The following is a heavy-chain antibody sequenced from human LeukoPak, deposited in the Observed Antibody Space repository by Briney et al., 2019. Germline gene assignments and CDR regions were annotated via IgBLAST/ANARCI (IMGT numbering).Heavy chain of an antibody. D-gene: IGHD3-22*01. CDR2: IYYSGST. J-gene: IGHJ5*02. CDR3: AREMYYYDSSGYWA. V-gene: IGHV4-39*07. Sequence: SETLSLTCTVSGGSISSSSYYWVWIRQPPGKGLEWIGSIYYSGSTYYNPSLKSRVTISVDTSKNQFSLKLSSVTAADTAVYYCAREMYYYDSSGYWAWGQGTLVTVSS. CDR1: GGSISSSSYY.